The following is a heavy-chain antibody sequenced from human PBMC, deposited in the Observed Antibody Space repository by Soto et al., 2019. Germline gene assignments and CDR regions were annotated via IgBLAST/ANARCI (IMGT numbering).Heavy chain of an antibody. CDR1: GYILTGYS. V-gene: IGHV1-2*02. D-gene: IGHD5-18*01. CDR3: ARGYGSSPNMELRFGMDV. J-gene: IGHJ6*02. Sequence: QVYLVQSGAEVWRPGASVKVSCTAFGYILTGYSLHWVRQAPGQGLEWMGWIDPNSGATNSAERFHGRVSMTRDTSISAAYLELSSLRSDDTAVYYCARGYGSSPNMELRFGMDVWGQGTTISVSS. CDR2: IDPNSGAT.